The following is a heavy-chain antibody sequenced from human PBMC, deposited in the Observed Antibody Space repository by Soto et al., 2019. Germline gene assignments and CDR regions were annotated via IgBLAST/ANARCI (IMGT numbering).Heavy chain of an antibody. CDR2: ITYDGSNK. J-gene: IGHJ4*02. CDR1: GFNFDNYG. V-gene: IGHV3-30*18. D-gene: IGHD1-7*01. Sequence: LRLSCQASGFNFDNYGMHWVRQAPGKGLEWVAVITYDGSNKYYADSVKGRFTISRDNSKNTLSLHLNTLKPEDTAVYHCAKDRVGGTFYTPLGFWGQGTLVTVSS. CDR3: AKDRVGGTFYTPLGF.